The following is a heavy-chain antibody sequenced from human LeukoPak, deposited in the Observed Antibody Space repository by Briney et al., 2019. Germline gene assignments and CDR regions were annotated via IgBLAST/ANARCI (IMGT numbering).Heavy chain of an antibody. Sequence: PGGSLRLSCAVSGFTFSDYYMSWIRQAPGKGMQWVSYISSSGSTVYYADSVKGRFTISRDNAKNSLYLQMNSLRAEDTAVYYCARDIPCSGGSCSFYWGQGTLVTVSS. J-gene: IGHJ4*02. CDR3: ARDIPCSGGSCSFY. V-gene: IGHV3-11*04. CDR1: GFTFSDYY. CDR2: ISSSGSTV. D-gene: IGHD2-15*01.